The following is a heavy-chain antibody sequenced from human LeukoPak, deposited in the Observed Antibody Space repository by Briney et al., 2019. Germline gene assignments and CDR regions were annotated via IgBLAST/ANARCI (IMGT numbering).Heavy chain of an antibody. CDR1: GFTFSSYA. V-gene: IGHV3-23*01. J-gene: IGHJ3*02. CDR3: AKAEGFGELFVGSTFDI. Sequence: GGSLRLSCAASGFTFSSYAMSWVRQAPGKGLEWVSAISGSGGSTYYADSVKGRFTISRDNSKNTLYLQMNSLRAEDTAVYYCAKAEGFGELFVGSTFDIWGQGTMVTVSS. D-gene: IGHD3-10*01. CDR2: ISGSGGST.